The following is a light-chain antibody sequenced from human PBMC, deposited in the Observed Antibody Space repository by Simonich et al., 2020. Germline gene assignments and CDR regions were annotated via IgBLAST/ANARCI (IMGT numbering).Light chain of an antibody. CDR2: WAS. CDR3: QQYYSTPWT. J-gene: IGKJ1*01. V-gene: IGKV4-1*01. Sequence: DIVMTQSPDSRAVSLGERATINCKSSQSVLYSSNNKNYLAWYQQKPGQPPKLLISWASTRESGVPDRFSGSGSGTDFTLTISSLQAEDVAVYYCQQYYSTPWTFGQGTKVEIK. CDR1: QSVLYSSNNKNY.